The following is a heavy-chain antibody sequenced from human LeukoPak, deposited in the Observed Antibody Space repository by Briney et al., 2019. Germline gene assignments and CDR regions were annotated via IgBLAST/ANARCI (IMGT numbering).Heavy chain of an antibody. CDR1: GYTFTNYY. CDR2: INPTGGST. J-gene: IGHJ4*02. D-gene: IGHD5-24*01. CDR3: ARDPDGDGYDY. V-gene: IGHV1-46*01. Sequence: ASVKVSCKASGYTFTNYYMHWVRQAHGQGLEWMGIINPTGGSTSYAQNLQGRVTMTRDTSTSTVYMELSSLRSEDTAVYYCARDPDGDGYDYWGQGTLVTVSS.